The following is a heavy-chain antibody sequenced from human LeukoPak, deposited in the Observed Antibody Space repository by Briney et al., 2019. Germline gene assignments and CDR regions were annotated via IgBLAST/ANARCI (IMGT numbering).Heavy chain of an antibody. D-gene: IGHD2-15*01. Sequence: GGSLRLSCAASGFTFSNAWMSWVRQAPGKGLEWVGRIKSKTDGGTTDYAAPVKGRFTISRDDSKNTLHLQMNSLKTEDTAVYYCTTEVVVVVAATNWFDPWGQGTLVTVSS. V-gene: IGHV3-15*01. CDR1: GFTFSNAW. CDR2: IKSKTDGGTT. CDR3: TTEVVVVVAATNWFDP. J-gene: IGHJ5*02.